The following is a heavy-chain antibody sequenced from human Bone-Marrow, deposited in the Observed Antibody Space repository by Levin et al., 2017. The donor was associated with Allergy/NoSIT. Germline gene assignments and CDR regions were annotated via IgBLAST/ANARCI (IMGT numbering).Heavy chain of an antibody. Sequence: PGGSLRLSCAASGFTLSDYGINWVRLAPGKGLEWAAVISNDGTFQNYADSVKGRFTISRDNSKKTVYLHLNSLRPDDTAVYFCAKDRYPGDSTSGMDAWGQGTTVTVSS. CDR1: GFTLSDYG. CDR2: ISNDGTFQ. CDR3: AKDRYPGDSTSGMDA. V-gene: IGHV3-30*18. J-gene: IGHJ6*02. D-gene: IGHD3-10*01.